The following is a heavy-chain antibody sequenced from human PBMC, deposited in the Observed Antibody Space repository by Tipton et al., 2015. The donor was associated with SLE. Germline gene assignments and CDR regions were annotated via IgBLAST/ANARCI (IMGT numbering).Heavy chain of an antibody. CDR1: GDSVSSNSAA. CDR3: ARTYYYPNAFDI. J-gene: IGHJ3*02. D-gene: IGHD3-10*01. V-gene: IGHV6-1*01. CDR2: TYYRSKWYN. Sequence: GLVKPSQTLSLTCAISGDSVSSNSAAWNWIRQSPSRGLEWLGRTYYRSKWYNDYAVSVESRITINPDTSKNQFSLKLSSVTAADTAVYYCARTYYYPNAFDIWGQGTMVTVSS.